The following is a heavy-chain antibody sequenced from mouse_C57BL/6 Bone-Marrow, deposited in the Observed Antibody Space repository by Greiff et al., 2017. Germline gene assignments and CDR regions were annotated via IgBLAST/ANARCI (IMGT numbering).Heavy chain of an antibody. CDR3: AKKDCCCAMDY. J-gene: IGHJ4*01. CDR1: GFSLPSYG. V-gene: IGHV2-5*01. CDR2: IWRGGST. Sequence: QVQLQQSGPGLVQPSPCLSITCTVSGFSLPSYGVHWVRQSPGKGLEWLGVIWRGGSTAYNAAFMSRLSITNDNSKSQVVCKMNSLQADDADIYDCAKKDCCCAMDYWGQGTSVTVSS.